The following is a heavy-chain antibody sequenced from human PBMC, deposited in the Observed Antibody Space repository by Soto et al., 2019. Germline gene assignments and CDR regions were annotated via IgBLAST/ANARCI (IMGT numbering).Heavy chain of an antibody. CDR3: ARDYYDSSGYYSVSYYGMDV. J-gene: IGHJ6*02. D-gene: IGHD3-22*01. CDR2: IWYDGSNK. V-gene: IGHV3-33*01. CDR1: GFTFSSYG. Sequence: PGGSLRLSCAASGFTFSSYGMHWVRQAPGKGLEWVAVIWYDGSNKYYADSVKGRFTISRDNSKNTLYLQMNSLRAEDTAVYYYARDYYDSSGYYSVSYYGMDVWGQGTTVTVSS.